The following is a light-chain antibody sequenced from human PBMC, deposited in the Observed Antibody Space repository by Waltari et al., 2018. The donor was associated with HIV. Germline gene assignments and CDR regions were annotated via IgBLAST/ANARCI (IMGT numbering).Light chain of an antibody. CDR1: NSNLGSNT. CDR2: NNN. J-gene: IGLJ2*01. V-gene: IGLV1-44*01. Sequence: QSVLTQPPSASGTPGQRVTIPCSGRNSNLGSNTVTWYQQLPGTAPKLLIYNNNQRPSGVSDRFSGSKSGTSASLAISGLQSEDEADYYCAAWDDSLNAHVLFGGGTKLTVL. CDR3: AAWDDSLNAHVL.